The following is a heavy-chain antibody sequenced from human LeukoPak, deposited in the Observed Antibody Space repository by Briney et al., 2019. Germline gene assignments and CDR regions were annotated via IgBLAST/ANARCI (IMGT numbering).Heavy chain of an antibody. CDR1: GFSFSSYT. CDR3: AKFPEPGGFLSRTPKGHYDMDV. D-gene: IGHD3-3*01. J-gene: IGHJ6*02. CDR2: SSGGRT. Sequence: SGGSLRLSCAPSGFSFSSYTMNWVRQAPGKGLEWVSASSGGRTYYADSVQGRFTISRDYSHNTLFLQMNSLRVDDTAVYYCAKFPEPGGFLSRTPKGHYDMDVWGQGTTVIVSS. V-gene: IGHV3-23*01.